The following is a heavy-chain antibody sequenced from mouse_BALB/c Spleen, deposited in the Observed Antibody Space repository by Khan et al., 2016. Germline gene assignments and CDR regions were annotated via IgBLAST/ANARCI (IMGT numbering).Heavy chain of an antibody. CDR1: GYTFTDYE. J-gene: IGHJ3*01. V-gene: IGHV1-15*01. Sequence: QVRLQQSGAELVRPGASVKLSCKALGYTFTDYEMHWVRQTPVHGLEWIGGFHPGSGGTAYNQRFKGKATLTDDKSSSTAYMELSSLTSEDSADYYCTNGYEAWFTYWSQGTLVTVSA. CDR3: TNGYEAWFTY. CDR2: FHPGSGGT. D-gene: IGHD2-2*01.